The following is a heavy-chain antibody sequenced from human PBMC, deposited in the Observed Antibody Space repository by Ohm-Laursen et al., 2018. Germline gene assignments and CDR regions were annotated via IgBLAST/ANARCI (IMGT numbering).Heavy chain of an antibody. J-gene: IGHJ3*02. Sequence: SETLSLTCTVSGAPISTHYWSWIRQPPGKGLEWIGYIYYSGTTNYNPSLKNRVTISLNTSKNQFSLKLSSVTAADTAVYYCARRGHAFDIWGQGTMVTVSS. CDR1: GAPISTHY. CDR2: IYYSGTT. V-gene: IGHV4-59*11. CDR3: ARRGHAFDI.